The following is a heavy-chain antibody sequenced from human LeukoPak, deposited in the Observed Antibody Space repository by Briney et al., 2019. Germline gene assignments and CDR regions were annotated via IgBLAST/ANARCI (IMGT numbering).Heavy chain of an antibody. Sequence: GGSLRLSCAASGFTFSSYAMHWVRQAPGKGLEWVAAISYDGSNKYYADSVKGRFTISRDNSKNTLYLQMNSLRAEDTAVYYCARDPPSPRSSGWTYYFDYWGQGTLVTVSS. CDR1: GFTFSSYA. CDR2: ISYDGSNK. CDR3: ARDPPSPRSSGWTYYFDY. D-gene: IGHD6-19*01. J-gene: IGHJ4*02. V-gene: IGHV3-30*04.